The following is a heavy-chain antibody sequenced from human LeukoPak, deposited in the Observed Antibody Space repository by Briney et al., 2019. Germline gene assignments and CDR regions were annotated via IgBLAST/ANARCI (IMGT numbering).Heavy chain of an antibody. CDR2: IWFDGKNE. CDR3: ARDRHCANGVCHSPPGMDV. V-gene: IGHV3-33*01. Sequence: GGSLRLSCAASGFTFSSYGMHWVRQAPGKGLEWVADIWFDGKNEHFADSVKGRFTISRDNSKNTMYLQINSLRAEDTAVYYCARDRHCANGVCHSPPGMDVWGQGTTVAVSS. J-gene: IGHJ6*02. D-gene: IGHD2-8*01. CDR1: GFTFSSYG.